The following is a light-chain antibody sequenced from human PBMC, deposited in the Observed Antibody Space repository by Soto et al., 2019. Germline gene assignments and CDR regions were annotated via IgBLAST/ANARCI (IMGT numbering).Light chain of an antibody. CDR2: DAS. J-gene: IGKJ4*01. CDR1: QIFSSN. Sequence: EIVMTQSPATLSASAGERATLSCRASQIFSSNLAWFQQNPGQDARILIFDASNRVNGIPARFSGSGSGRNFTLTIINLEHEDFLVYYCQQHNNWPPTFGGGTKVDI. CDR3: QQHNNWPPT. V-gene: IGKV3-11*02.